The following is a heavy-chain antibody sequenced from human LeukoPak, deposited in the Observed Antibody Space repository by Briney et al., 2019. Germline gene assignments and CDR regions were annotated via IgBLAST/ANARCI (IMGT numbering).Heavy chain of an antibody. CDR1: GFTFSSYG. CDR2: IWHDGSNK. D-gene: IGHD6-13*01. CDR3: ARGPPGIAASGTYY. J-gene: IGHJ4*02. Sequence: PGGSLRLSCAASGFTFSSYGMHWVRQAPGKGLEWVAVIWHDGSNKYYADSVKGRFTISRDNSKNTLYLQMNSLRVEDTAVYYCARGPPGIAASGTYYWGQGTLVTVSS. V-gene: IGHV3-33*01.